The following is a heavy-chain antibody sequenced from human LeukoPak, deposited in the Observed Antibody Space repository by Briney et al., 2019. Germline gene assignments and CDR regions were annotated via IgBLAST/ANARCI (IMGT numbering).Heavy chain of an antibody. CDR1: GFTFSSYG. J-gene: IGHJ6*02. V-gene: IGHV3-30*02. CDR2: IRYDGSNK. CDR3: AKEGSSWDYYYGMDV. Sequence: GGSLRLSCAASGFTFSSYGTHWVRQAPGKGLEWVAFIRYDGSNKYYADSVKGRFTISRDNSKNTLYLQMNSLRAEDTAVYYCAKEGSSWDYYYGMDVWGQGTTVTVSS. D-gene: IGHD6-13*01.